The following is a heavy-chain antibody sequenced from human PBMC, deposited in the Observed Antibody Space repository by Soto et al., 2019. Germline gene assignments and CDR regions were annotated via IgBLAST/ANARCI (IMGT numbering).Heavy chain of an antibody. CDR1: GFTFSNYG. CDR2: ISYDGGSA. J-gene: IGHJ6*02. Sequence: QVQLVESGGGMIQPGRSLRLSCVASGFTFSNYGMHWVRQAPGKGLEGVAGISYDGGSADYVDSVKGRFTLSRDNSKNTLSLQMISLRPEDTGVYYCAKDFDVVVVLSATRGLDVWGQGTTVTVSS. D-gene: IGHD2-15*01. CDR3: AKDFDVVVVLSATRGLDV. V-gene: IGHV3-30*18.